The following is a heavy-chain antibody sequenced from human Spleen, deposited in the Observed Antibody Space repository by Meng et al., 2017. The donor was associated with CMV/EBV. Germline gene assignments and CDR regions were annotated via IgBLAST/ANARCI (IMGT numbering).Heavy chain of an antibody. CDR3: ARGEPRTYYYYGMDV. V-gene: IGHV1-69*10. Sequence: SVKVSCKASGGTFSSYAISWVRQAPGQGLEWMGGIIPILGIANYAQKFQGRVTITADKSTSTAYMELSSLRSEDTAVYYCARGEPRTYYYYGMDVWGQGTTVTVSS. J-gene: IGHJ6*02. D-gene: IGHD1-14*01. CDR1: GGTFSSYA. CDR2: IIPILGIA.